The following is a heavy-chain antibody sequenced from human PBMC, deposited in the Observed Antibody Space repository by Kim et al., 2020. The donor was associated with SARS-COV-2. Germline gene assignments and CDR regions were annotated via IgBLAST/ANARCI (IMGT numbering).Heavy chain of an antibody. V-gene: IGHV4-59*01. J-gene: IGHJ5*02. Sequence: SETLSLTCTVSGGSISSYYWSWIRQPPGKGLEWIGYIYYSGSTNYNPSLKSRVTISVDTSKNQFSLKLSSVTAADTAVYYCARGDYDSLTGYIPFDPWGQGTLVTVS. CDR1: GGSISSYY. CDR2: IYYSGST. CDR3: ARGDYDSLTGYIPFDP. D-gene: IGHD3-9*01.